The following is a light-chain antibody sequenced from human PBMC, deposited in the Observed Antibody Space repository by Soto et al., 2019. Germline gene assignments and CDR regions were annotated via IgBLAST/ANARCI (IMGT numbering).Light chain of an antibody. Sequence: EIVLTQSPGTLSLSPGERATLSCRASQSVRSSYLAWYQQKPGQAPRLLIYNASSRATGIPDRFSGSGPGTDFSLTIIRLEPEDFAVYYCQQYGSSPQTFGQGTKVEIK. CDR3: QQYGSSPQT. CDR2: NAS. J-gene: IGKJ1*01. CDR1: QSVRSSY. V-gene: IGKV3-20*01.